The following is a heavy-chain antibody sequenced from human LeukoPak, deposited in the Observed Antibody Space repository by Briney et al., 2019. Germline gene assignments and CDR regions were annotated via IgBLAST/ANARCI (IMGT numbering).Heavy chain of an antibody. V-gene: IGHV3-30*02. CDR1: GFTFSSYG. Sequence: SGGSLRLSCAASGFTFSSYGMHWVRQAPGKGLEWVAVIWYDGSNKYYADSVKGRFTISRDNSKNTLYLQMNSLRAEDTAVYYCAKVRPSIAVAGTLDYWGQGTLVTVSS. D-gene: IGHD6-19*01. CDR2: IWYDGSNK. J-gene: IGHJ4*02. CDR3: AKVRPSIAVAGTLDY.